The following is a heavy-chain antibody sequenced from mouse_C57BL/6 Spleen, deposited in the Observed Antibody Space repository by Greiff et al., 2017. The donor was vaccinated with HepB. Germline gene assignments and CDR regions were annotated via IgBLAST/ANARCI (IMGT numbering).Heavy chain of an antibody. Sequence: VQLQQSGAELAKPGASVKLSCKASGYTFTSYWMHWVKQRPGQGLEWIGYINPSSGYTKYNQKFKDKATLTADKSSITAYMQLSSLTYEYSAVYYCARGPMLLLPYQGYFDYWGQGTTLTVSS. CDR1: GYTFTSYW. V-gene: IGHV1-7*01. D-gene: IGHD1-1*01. CDR2: INPSSGYT. CDR3: ARGPMLLLPYQGYFDY. J-gene: IGHJ2*01.